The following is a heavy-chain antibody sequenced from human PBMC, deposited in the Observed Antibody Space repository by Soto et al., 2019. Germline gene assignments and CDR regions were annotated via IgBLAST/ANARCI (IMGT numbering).Heavy chain of an antibody. CDR1: GFTFSSYA. CDR3: ARGSDYDFGLGDYTYDY. V-gene: IGHV3-30-3*01. CDR2: ISYDGSNK. D-gene: IGHD3-3*01. J-gene: IGHJ4*02. Sequence: QVQLVESGGGLVQPGRSLRLSCAASGFTFSSYAMHWVRQAPGKGLEWVAVISYDGSNKYYAASVKGRFTISRDNSKNTLYLQMKSLSAEDTAVDYCARGSDYDFGLGDYTYDYWGQGTLVTVSS.